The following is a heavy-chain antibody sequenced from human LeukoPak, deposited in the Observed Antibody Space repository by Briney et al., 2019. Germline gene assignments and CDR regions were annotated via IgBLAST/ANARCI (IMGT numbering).Heavy chain of an antibody. J-gene: IGHJ5*02. D-gene: IGHD3-16*02. CDR3: ARDIVLPARFDP. CDR2: IYISGST. V-gene: IGHV4-4*07. Sequence: SETLSLTCTVSGGSISTYYWTWIRQPAGKGLEWIGRIYISGSTNYNPSLKSRVTMSVDTSKNQFSLKLTSVTAADTAVYYCARDIVLPARFDPWGQGTLDTVSS. CDR1: GGSISTYY.